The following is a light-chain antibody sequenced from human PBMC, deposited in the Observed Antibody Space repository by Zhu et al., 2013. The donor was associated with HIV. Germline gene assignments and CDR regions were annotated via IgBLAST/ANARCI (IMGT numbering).Light chain of an antibody. Sequence: DIVLTQSPGTLSLSPGERATLSCRASQSVSSSFLAWYQQKPGQAPRLLIYDASSRATGIPARFSGSGSGTDFTLTISSLEPEDFAVYYCQHRGNWPPSFGPGTKVDI. CDR2: DAS. V-gene: IGKV3D-20*02. J-gene: IGKJ3*01. CDR1: QSVSSSF. CDR3: QHRGNWPPS.